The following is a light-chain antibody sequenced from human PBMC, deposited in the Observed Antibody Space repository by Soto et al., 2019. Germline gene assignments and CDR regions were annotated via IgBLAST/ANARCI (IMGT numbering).Light chain of an antibody. Sequence: QSALTQPASVSGSPGQSITISCSGTGSDVGGYNYVSWYQQNPGKAPKLMIYDVSNRPSGVSNRFSGSKSGNTASLTISGLQAEDEAEYYCCSSTSSTPYVFGTGTKVTV. V-gene: IGLV2-14*01. CDR2: DVS. CDR3: CSSTSSTPYV. CDR1: GSDVGGYNY. J-gene: IGLJ1*01.